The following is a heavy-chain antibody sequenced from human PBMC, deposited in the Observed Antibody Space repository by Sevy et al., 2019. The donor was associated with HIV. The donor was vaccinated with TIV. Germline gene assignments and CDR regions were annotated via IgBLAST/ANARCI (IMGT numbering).Heavy chain of an antibody. CDR3: ARAGGDSHSKNECWFVS. Sequence: GGCLRLSCAASGFTFSAYSMNWVRQAPGKGLEWVSYISSSSGTIYYADSVKGQFTISRDNAKSSLYLQMNGLRAEDTALYYCARAGGDSHSKNECWFVSWGQGTMVTVSS. CDR2: ISSSSGTI. V-gene: IGHV3-48*01. CDR1: GFTFSAYS. D-gene: IGHD2-21*01. J-gene: IGHJ5*01.